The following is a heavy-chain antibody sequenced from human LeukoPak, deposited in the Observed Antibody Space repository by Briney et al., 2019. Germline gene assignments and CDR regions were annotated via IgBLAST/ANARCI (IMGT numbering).Heavy chain of an antibody. J-gene: IGHJ3*02. V-gene: IGHV3-30*18. CDR2: LSYDGSNK. CDR1: GFTFGSYA. Sequence: GGSLRLSCAASGFTFGSYAMHWVRQAPGKGLEWVALLSYDGSNKYYADSVKGRFIISRDNSKNTLYLQMNSLRAEDTALYYCAKDIGATDYTPEAFDIWGQGTMVTVSS. D-gene: IGHD4-11*01. CDR3: AKDIGATDYTPEAFDI.